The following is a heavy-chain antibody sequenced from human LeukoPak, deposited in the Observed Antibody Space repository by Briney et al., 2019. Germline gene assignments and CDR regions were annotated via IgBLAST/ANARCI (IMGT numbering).Heavy chain of an antibody. V-gene: IGHV1-69*05. CDR1: GGTFSSYA. Sequence: SVKVSCKASGGTFSSYAISWVRQAPGQGLEWMGGIIPIFGTANYAQKFQGRVTITTDESTSTAYMELSSLRSEDTAVYYCARVASLTSRGPAAILDYLDYWGQGTLVTVSS. CDR3: ARVASLTSRGPAAILDYLDY. J-gene: IGHJ4*01. CDR2: IIPIFGTA. D-gene: IGHD2-2*01.